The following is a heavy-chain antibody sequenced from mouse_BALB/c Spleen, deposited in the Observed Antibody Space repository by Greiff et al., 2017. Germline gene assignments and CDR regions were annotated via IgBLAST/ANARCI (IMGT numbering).Heavy chain of an antibody. V-gene: IGHV5-17*02. D-gene: IGHD4-1*02. CDR1: GFTFSSFG. J-gene: IGHJ4*01. CDR2: ISSGSSTI. Sequence: EVMLVESGGGLVQPGGSRKLSCAASGFTFSSFGMHWVRQAPEKGLEWVAYISSGSSTIYYADTVKGRFTISRDNPKNTLFLQMTSLRSEDTAMYYCASDQLGPHYYAMDYWGQGTSVTVSS. CDR3: ASDQLGPHYYAMDY.